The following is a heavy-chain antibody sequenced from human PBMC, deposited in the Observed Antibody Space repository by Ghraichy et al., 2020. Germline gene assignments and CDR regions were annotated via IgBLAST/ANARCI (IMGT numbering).Heavy chain of an antibody. J-gene: IGHJ4*02. CDR2: IYYSGST. D-gene: IGHD2-2*01. CDR3: ARHRRMPVFDY. Sequence: SETLSLTCTVSGGSISSSSYYWGWIRQPPGKGLEWIGSIYYSGSTYYNPSLKSRVTISVDTSKNQFSLKLSSVTAADTAVYYCARHRRMPVFDYWGQGTLVTVSS. CDR1: GGSISSSSYY. V-gene: IGHV4-39*01.